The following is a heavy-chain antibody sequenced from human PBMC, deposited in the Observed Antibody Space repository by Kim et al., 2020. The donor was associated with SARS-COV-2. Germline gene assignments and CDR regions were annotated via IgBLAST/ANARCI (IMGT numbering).Heavy chain of an antibody. CDR1: GGSFSGYY. J-gene: IGHJ4*02. Sequence: SETLSLTCAVYGGSFSGYYWSWIRQPPGKGLEWIGEINHSGSTNYNPSLKSRVTISVDTSKNQFSLKLSSVTAADTAVYYCARGYPGYGPRYFDYWGQGTLVTVSS. V-gene: IGHV4-34*01. CDR2: INHSGST. CDR3: ARGYPGYGPRYFDY. D-gene: IGHD5-18*01.